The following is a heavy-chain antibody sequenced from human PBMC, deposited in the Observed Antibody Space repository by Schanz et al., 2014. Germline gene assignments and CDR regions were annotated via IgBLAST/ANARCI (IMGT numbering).Heavy chain of an antibody. V-gene: IGHV3-23*04. Sequence: EVQVVESGGGFVQPGGSLRLSCAASGFTFSSYVMNWVRQAPGRGLEWVSFISASGDSTSYADSVKGRFTISTDNSKNTLYLQMNSLRDEDTAMYYCARRVPYSFGLDVWGQGATVTVSS. CDR2: ISASGDST. CDR1: GFTFSSYV. J-gene: IGHJ6*02. CDR3: ARRVPYSFGLDV. D-gene: IGHD1-1*01.